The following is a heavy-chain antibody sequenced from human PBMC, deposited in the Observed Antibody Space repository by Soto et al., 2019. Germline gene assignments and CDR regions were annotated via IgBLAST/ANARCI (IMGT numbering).Heavy chain of an antibody. CDR3: TTGSVEGV. J-gene: IGHJ6*02. V-gene: IGHV3-15*07. D-gene: IGHD2-15*01. Sequence: GGSLRLSCAASGFTFSKALRNWVRQAPGKGLEWVGRIKTNSEGGTTDYAAPVQGRFSLSRDDSRNTLSLQMNSLKTDDTAVYYCTTGSVEGVWGQGATVTVSS. CDR1: GFTFSKAL. CDR2: IKTNSEGGTT.